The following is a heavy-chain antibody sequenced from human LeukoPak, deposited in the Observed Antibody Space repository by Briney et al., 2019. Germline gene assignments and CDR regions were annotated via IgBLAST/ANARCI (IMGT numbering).Heavy chain of an antibody. V-gene: IGHV3-74*01. D-gene: IGHD5-18*01. Sequence: PGPSPTPSCAAAGPTFSSYWTGCARQPPRDWMVWVSRINIDASSTSNADSVKGRCTISRDNAKNTLYLQMNSLRAEDTAVEYCARANPYSYGKYYYYYGMDVWGKGTTVTVSS. CDR3: ARANPYSYGKYYYYYGMDV. CDR1: GPTFSSYW. CDR2: INIDASST. J-gene: IGHJ6*04.